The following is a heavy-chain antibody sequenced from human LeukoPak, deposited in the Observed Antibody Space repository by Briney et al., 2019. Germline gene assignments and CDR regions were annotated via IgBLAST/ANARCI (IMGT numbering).Heavy chain of an antibody. D-gene: IGHD4-17*01. Sequence: GTLRLSCAVSGFTFSIYGMSWVRQAPGKGLEWIGEISHTGSTNYNPSLKSRVTISVDTSKNQFSLELSSVTAADTAVYYCARGARDQDDYGDYGPAENYYYYYYMDVWGKGTTVTVSS. J-gene: IGHJ6*03. V-gene: IGHV4-34*01. CDR1: GFTFSIYG. CDR3: ARGARDQDDYGDYGPAENYYYYYYMDV. CDR2: ISHTGST.